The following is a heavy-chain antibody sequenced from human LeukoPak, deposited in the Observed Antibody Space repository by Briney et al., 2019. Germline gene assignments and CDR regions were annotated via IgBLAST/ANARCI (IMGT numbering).Heavy chain of an antibody. CDR2: IYYSGST. D-gene: IGHD4-23*01. CDR3: ARVENDYGGNRYFDY. Sequence: SETLPLTCTVSGGSISSGDYYWSWIRQPPGKGLEWIGYIYYSGSTYYNPSLKSRVTISVDTSKNQFSLKLSAVTAADTAVYYCARVENDYGGNRYFDYWGQGTLVTVSS. CDR1: GGSISSGDYY. J-gene: IGHJ4*02. V-gene: IGHV4-30-4*01.